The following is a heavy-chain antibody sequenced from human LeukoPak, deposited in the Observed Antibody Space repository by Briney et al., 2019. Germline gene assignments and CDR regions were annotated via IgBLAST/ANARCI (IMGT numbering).Heavy chain of an antibody. Sequence: ASVKVSCKASGYTFTGYYMHWARQAPGQGLEWMGWINPNSGGTNYAQKFQGRVTMTRDTSISTAYMELSRLRSDDTAVYYCAREAYSSGWYPDYWGQGTLVTVSS. J-gene: IGHJ4*02. CDR2: INPNSGGT. CDR3: AREAYSSGWYPDY. D-gene: IGHD6-19*01. CDR1: GYTFTGYY. V-gene: IGHV1-2*02.